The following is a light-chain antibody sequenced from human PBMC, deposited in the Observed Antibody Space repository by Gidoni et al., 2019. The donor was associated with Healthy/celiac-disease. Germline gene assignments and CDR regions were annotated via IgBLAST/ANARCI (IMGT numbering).Light chain of an antibody. CDR3: QQRSNLRT. CDR1: QSVSSY. CDR2: DAS. V-gene: IGKV3-11*01. Sequence: IVLTQAPATLSLSPGERATPSCRASQSVSSYLAWYQQKPGQAPRLLIYDASNRATGIPARFSGSGSGTDFTLTISSLEPEDFAVYYCQQRSNLRTFGQGTKVEIK. J-gene: IGKJ1*01.